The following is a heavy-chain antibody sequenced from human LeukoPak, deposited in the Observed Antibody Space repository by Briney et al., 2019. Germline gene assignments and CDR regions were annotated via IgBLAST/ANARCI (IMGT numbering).Heavy chain of an antibody. CDR1: GYTFTGYY. D-gene: IGHD3-10*01. Sequence: GASVKVSCKASGYTFTGYYMHWVRQAPGQGLEWMGWINPNSGGTNYAQKFQGRVTMTRDTSISTAYMELSRLRSDDTAVYYCAKEGAKSAGYYFDYWGQGTLVTVSS. V-gene: IGHV1-2*02. CDR2: INPNSGGT. CDR3: AKEGAKSAGYYFDY. J-gene: IGHJ4*02.